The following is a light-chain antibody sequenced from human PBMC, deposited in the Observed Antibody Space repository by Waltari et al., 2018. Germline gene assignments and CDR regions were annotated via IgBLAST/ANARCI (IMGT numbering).Light chain of an antibody. CDR2: EVS. V-gene: IGLV2-14*01. J-gene: IGLJ2*01. CDR3: SSSPRRRTEV. Sequence: QSALTQPASVSGSPGQSITISCPGTSSDAGGYNYVPWYQQHPGKAPKLMIYEVSNRPSGVSNRFSGSKSGTTASLTISGLKAEDEAVYSCSSSPRRRTEVFGGSPKLTVL. CDR1: SSDAGGYNY.